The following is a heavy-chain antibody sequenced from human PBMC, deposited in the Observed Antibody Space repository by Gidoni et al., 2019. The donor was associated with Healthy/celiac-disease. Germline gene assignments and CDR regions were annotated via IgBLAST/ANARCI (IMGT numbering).Heavy chain of an antibody. CDR1: GGSISSYY. CDR2: IYYSGST. Sequence: QVQLQESGPGLVKPSETLSLTCTVSGGSISSYYWSWIRQPPGKGLEWIGYIYYSGSTNYHPSLKSRVTISVDTSKNQFSLKLSSVTAADTAVYYCARADAWGQGTLVTVSS. V-gene: IGHV4-59*01. J-gene: IGHJ4*02. CDR3: ARADA. D-gene: IGHD2-8*01.